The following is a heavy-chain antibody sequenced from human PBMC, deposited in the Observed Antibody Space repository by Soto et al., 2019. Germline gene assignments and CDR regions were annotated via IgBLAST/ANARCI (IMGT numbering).Heavy chain of an antibody. V-gene: IGHV1-69*05. CDR3: ARDPVDIVVVPAARLYYYYYGMDV. D-gene: IGHD2-2*03. CDR1: GGTFSSYA. Sequence: VASVKVSCKASGGTFSSYAISWVRQAPGQGLEWMGWIIPNNGTANYAQKFQGRVTMTTDASTSTAYMELRSLRSDDTAVYYCARDPVDIVVVPAARLYYYYYGMDVWGQGTTVTVSS. J-gene: IGHJ6*02. CDR2: IIPNNGTA.